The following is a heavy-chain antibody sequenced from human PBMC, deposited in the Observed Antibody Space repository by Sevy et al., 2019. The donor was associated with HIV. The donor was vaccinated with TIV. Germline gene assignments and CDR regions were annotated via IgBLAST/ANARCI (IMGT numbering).Heavy chain of an antibody. J-gene: IGHJ4*02. Sequence: GGSMRLSCAASRFTLSSDAMSWVRQAPGKGLEWVSAIRGSGGSTYYADSVKGRFTISRDNSKNTLYLQMISQRAEDTAVYYCAGWSSAWTLFDYWGQGTLVTVSS. D-gene: IGHD6-19*01. V-gene: IGHV3-23*01. CDR3: AGWSSAWTLFDY. CDR1: RFTLSSDA. CDR2: IRGSGGST.